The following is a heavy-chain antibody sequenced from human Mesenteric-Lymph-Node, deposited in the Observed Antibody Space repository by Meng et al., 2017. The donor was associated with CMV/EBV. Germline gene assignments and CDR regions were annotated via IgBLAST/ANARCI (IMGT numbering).Heavy chain of an antibody. D-gene: IGHD3-22*01. CDR1: GFTFGTYW. CDR3: ARDLDYYYDSSGYYTFDY. V-gene: IGHV3-7*01. J-gene: IGHJ4*02. Sequence: GGSLRLSCAASGFTFGTYWMSWVRQAPGKGLEWVANIKQDGNEQYYVDSVKGRFTISRDNAKNSLYLQMNSLRAEDTAVYYCARDLDYYYDSSGYYTFDYWGQGTLVTVSS. CDR2: IKQDGNEQ.